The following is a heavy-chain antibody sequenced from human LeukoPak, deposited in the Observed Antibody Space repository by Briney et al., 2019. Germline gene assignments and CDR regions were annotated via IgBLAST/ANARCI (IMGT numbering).Heavy chain of an antibody. J-gene: IGHJ4*02. CDR1: GGSLSGSY. V-gene: IGHV4-34*01. CDR3: ARQKPSTFRQYGRGRPLDS. CDR2: INQSGNS. D-gene: IGHD4-11*01. Sequence: SETLSLTCDVNGGSLSGSYWSWIRQSPEKGLEWIGEINQSGNSNYNPSLKSRVTILVDTSKNQFPLKLSSVTAADTAVYYCARQKPSTFRQYGRGRPLDSWGQGTLVTVSS.